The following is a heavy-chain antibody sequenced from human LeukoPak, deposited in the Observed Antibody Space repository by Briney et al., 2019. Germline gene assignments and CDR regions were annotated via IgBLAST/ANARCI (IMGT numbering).Heavy chain of an antibody. CDR3: ARVVGITMIVGPDDAFDI. J-gene: IGHJ3*02. CDR1: GYTFTVYY. Sequence: ASVNVSCKASGYTFTVYYMHWVRQAPGQGLEWMGWINPNSGGTNYAQKFQGRVTMTRDTSISTAYMELSRLRSDETAVYYCARVVGITMIVGPDDAFDIGGQGTMVTVS. D-gene: IGHD3-22*01. CDR2: INPNSGGT. V-gene: IGHV1-2*02.